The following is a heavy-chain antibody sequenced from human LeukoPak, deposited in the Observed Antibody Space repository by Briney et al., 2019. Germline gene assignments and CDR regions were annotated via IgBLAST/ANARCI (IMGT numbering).Heavy chain of an antibody. CDR3: ASAGLTYGSGSYFVY. CDR1: GFPFDDYG. Sequence: RPGGSLRLSCAASGFPFDDYGMTWVRQAPGKGLEWVSGINWNGGSTGYADSVKGRLTISRDNAKNSLYLQMNSLRAEDTALYYCASAGLTYGSGSYFVYWGQGTLVTVSS. V-gene: IGHV3-20*04. J-gene: IGHJ4*02. D-gene: IGHD3-10*01. CDR2: INWNGGST.